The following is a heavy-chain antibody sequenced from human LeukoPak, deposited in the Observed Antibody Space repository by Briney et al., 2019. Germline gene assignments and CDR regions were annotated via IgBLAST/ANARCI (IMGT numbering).Heavy chain of an antibody. V-gene: IGHV3-7*01. CDR2: IKEDESAK. CDR1: GFTFSSYW. D-gene: IGHD6-13*01. CDR3: ATTSSWYYFDS. Sequence: PGGSLRLSCAASGFTFSSYWMGWVRQAPGKGLEWVANIKEDESAKYYVDSVKGRFTISRDNAKNSLYLQMNSLRAEDTAVYYCATTSSWYYFDSWGQGTLVTVSS. J-gene: IGHJ4*02.